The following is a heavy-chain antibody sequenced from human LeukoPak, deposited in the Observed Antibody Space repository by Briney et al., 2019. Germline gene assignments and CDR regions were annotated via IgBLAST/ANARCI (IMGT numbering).Heavy chain of an antibody. CDR3: ARDGSGRDIDY. V-gene: IGHV3-33*01. CDR1: GFTFTTFG. CDR2: ISFDGSVK. J-gene: IGHJ4*02. D-gene: IGHD1-26*01. Sequence: PGRSLRLSCAASGFTFTTFGWHWVRQAPGKGLVWVAFISFDGSVKHYGDSAKGRFSISRDDSKKTVHMEMNSLRVDDTAVYYCARDGSGRDIDYWGQGTLVTVSS.